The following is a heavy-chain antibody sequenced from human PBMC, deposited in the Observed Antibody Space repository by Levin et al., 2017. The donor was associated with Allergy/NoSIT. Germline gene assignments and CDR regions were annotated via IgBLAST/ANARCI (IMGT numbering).Heavy chain of an antibody. CDR3: ARDRRQRVVVYYFDY. V-gene: IGHV3-30-3*01. D-gene: IGHD6-13*01. Sequence: HTGGSLRLSCAASGFSFSTYAMHWVRQAPGKGLEWVAVISYDGSNDYYGDSVKGRFTISRDNSKNTLYLQMNSLRAEDTAVYYCARDRRQRVVVYYFDYWGQGTLVTVSS. J-gene: IGHJ4*02. CDR1: GFSFSTYA. CDR2: ISYDGSND.